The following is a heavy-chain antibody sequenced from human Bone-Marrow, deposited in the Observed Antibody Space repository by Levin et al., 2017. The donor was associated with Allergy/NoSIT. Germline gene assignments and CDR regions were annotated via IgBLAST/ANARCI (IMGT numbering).Heavy chain of an antibody. CDR2: IYYSGST. D-gene: IGHD2-2*01. CDR3: ARPEGGAYCSSTSCSPGDAFDI. J-gene: IGHJ3*02. V-gene: IGHV4-39*01. CDR1: GGSISSSSYY. Sequence: PSETLSLTCTVSGGSISSSSYYWGWIRQPPGKGLEWIGSIYYSGSTYYNPSLKSRVTISVDTSKNQFSLKLSSVTAADTAVYYCARPEGGAYCSSTSCSPGDAFDIWGQGTMVTVSS.